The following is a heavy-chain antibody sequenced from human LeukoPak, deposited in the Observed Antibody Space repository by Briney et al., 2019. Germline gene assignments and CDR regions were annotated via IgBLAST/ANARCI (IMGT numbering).Heavy chain of an antibody. CDR3: ACLYGDDWYFDL. V-gene: IGHV1-2*06. CDR2: INPNSGGT. D-gene: IGHD4-17*01. Sequence: ASVKDSCKASGYTFTDYYMHWVRQAPGQRLEWMGRINPNSGGTNYAQKFQGRVTMTRDTSISTAYMELSRLRSDDTAVYYCACLYGDDWYFDLWGRGTLVTVSS. J-gene: IGHJ2*01. CDR1: GYTFTDYY.